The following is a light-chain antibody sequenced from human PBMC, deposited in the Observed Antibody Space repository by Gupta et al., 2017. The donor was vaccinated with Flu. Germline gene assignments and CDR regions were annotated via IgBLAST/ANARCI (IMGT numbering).Light chain of an antibody. V-gene: IGKV3-15*01. CDR3: QQYNEWPHT. J-gene: IGKJ4*01. CDR2: GAS. CDR1: QNIKNK. Sequence: PDTLSMSPGEGGTLSCRASQNIKNKLAWYQKRPGQAPRLLIHGASTRASGIPARFSGSMSGTXFSLTIXSLQSEDFAVYYCQQYNEWPHTFGXGTKVEIK.